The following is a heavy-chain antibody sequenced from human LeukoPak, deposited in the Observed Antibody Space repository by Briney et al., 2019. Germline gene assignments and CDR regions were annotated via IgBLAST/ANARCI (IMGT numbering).Heavy chain of an antibody. CDR3: ARGRNLVATSGYFDF. CDR2: ISYDGSNN. J-gene: IGHJ4*02. Sequence: GGSLRLSCAASGFTFSNYAMHWVRQAPGKGLEWVATISYDGSNNYYADSVKGRFTISRDNSKNTLYLQMNSLRAEDTAVYYCARGRNLVATSGYFDFWGQGTLVTVSS. D-gene: IGHD5-12*01. V-gene: IGHV3-30-3*01. CDR1: GFTFSNYA.